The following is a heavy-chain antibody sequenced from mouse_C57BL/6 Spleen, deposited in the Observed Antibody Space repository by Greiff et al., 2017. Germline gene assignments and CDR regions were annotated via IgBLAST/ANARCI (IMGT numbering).Heavy chain of an antibody. Sequence: VKLQESGPELVKPGASVKISCKASGYAFSSSWMNWVKQRPGKGLEWIGRIYPGDGDTNYNGKFKGKATLTADKSSSTAYMQLSSLTSEDSAVYFCARAIYDHSGFAYWGQGTLVTVSA. V-gene: IGHV1-82*01. D-gene: IGHD2-3*01. J-gene: IGHJ3*01. CDR2: IYPGDGDT. CDR3: ARAIYDHSGFAY. CDR1: GYAFSSSW.